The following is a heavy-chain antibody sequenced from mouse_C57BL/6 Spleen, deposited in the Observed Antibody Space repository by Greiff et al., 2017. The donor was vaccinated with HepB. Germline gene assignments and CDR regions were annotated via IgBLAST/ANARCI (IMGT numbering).Heavy chain of an antibody. CDR2: IDPSDSET. V-gene: IGHV1-52*01. CDR1: GYTFTSYW. J-gene: IGHJ2*01. Sequence: QVHVKQPGAELVRPGSSVKLSCKASGYTFTSYWMHWVKQRPIQGLEWIGNIDPSDSETHYNQKFKDKATLTVDKSSSKAYMQLSSLTSEDSAVYYCARSGGIYSRYFDYWGQGTTLTVSS. D-gene: IGHD1-1*02. CDR3: ARSGGIYSRYFDY.